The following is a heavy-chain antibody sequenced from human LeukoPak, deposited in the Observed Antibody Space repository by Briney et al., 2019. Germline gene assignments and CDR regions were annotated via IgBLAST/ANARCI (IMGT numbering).Heavy chain of an antibody. Sequence: SETLSLTCTVSGGSVSSGNYYWGWVRQSPGKGLEWIGYIYYSGSTKYNPSLKSRVTISVDTSKNQFSLKLSSVTAADTAVYYCARAGGWYYFDYWGQGTLVTVSS. CDR3: ARAGGWYYFDY. D-gene: IGHD6-19*01. V-gene: IGHV4-61*01. CDR2: IYYSGST. J-gene: IGHJ4*02. CDR1: GGSVSSGNYY.